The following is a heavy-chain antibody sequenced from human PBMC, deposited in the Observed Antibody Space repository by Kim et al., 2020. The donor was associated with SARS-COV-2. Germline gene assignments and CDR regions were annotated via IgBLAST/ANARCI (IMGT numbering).Heavy chain of an antibody. J-gene: IGHJ2*01. CDR2: IIPILGIA. Sequence: SVKVSCKASGGTFSSYAISWVRQAPGQGLEWMGRIIPILGIANYAQKFQGRVTITADKSTSTAYMELSSLRSEDTAVYYCARTSYDYGDYSTQPRVGYWYFDLWGRGTLVTVSS. CDR3: ARTSYDYGDYSTQPRVGYWYFDL. V-gene: IGHV1-69*04. D-gene: IGHD4-17*01. CDR1: GGTFSSYA.